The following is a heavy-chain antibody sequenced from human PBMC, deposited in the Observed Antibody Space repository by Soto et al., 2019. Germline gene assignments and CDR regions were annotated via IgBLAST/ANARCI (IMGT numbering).Heavy chain of an antibody. D-gene: IGHD3-9*01. CDR2: IYYSGST. V-gene: IGHV4-59*01. CDR3: ARAYYDILTGYIRGMDV. CDR1: GGSISSYY. Sequence: SETLSLTCTVSGGSISSYYWSWIRQPPGKGLEWIGYIYYSGSTNYNPSLKSRVTISVDTSKNQFSLKLSSVTAADTAVYYCARAYYDILTGYIRGMDVWGQGTTVTVSS. J-gene: IGHJ6*02.